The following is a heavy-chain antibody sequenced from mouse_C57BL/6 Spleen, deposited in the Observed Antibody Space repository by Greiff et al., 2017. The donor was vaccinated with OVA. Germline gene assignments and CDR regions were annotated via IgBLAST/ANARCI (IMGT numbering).Heavy chain of an antibody. Sequence: EVKLVESGGGLVKPGGSLTLSCAASGFTFSDYGMHWVRQAPEKGLEWVAYISSGSSTIYYADTVKGRFTISRDNAKNTLFLQMTSLRSEDTAMYYCAYGSSYFFAYWGQGTLVTVSA. V-gene: IGHV5-17*01. J-gene: IGHJ3*01. D-gene: IGHD1-1*01. CDR2: ISSGSSTI. CDR1: GFTFSDYG. CDR3: AYGSSYFFAY.